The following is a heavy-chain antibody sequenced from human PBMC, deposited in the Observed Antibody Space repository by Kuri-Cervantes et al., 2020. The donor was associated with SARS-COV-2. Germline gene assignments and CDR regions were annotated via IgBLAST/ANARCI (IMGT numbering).Heavy chain of an antibody. D-gene: IGHD6-19*01. CDR2: LYYSGST. V-gene: IGHV4-39*01. CDR3: VRHPPIAVADYYFDY. J-gene: IGHJ4*02. CDR1: GGSLTRSSYY. Sequence: SETLSLTCSVSGGSLTRSSYYWGWIRQPPGKGLEWIGSLYYSGSTYYNPSLKSRVTISIDTSKNQFSLRLSSVTAADTAVYYCVRHPPIAVADYYFDYWGQGALVTVSS.